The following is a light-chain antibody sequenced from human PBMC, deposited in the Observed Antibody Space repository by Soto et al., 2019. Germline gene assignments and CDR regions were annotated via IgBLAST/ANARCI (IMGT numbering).Light chain of an antibody. J-gene: IGLJ3*02. Sequence: QSVLTQPPSVSGTPGQRVIISCSGSTSNIGANPVNWYQQLPGTAPKLLIYDDNKRPSGIPDRFSGAKSGTSATLGITGLQTGDEADYYCGTWDSSLRAVVFGGGTKLTVL. V-gene: IGLV1-51*01. CDR1: TSNIGANP. CDR2: DDN. CDR3: GTWDSSLRAVV.